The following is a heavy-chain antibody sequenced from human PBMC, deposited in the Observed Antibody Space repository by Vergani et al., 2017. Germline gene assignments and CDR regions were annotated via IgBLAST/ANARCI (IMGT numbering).Heavy chain of an antibody. CDR1: GGTFSSYA. CDR2: IIPIFGTA. CDR3: ARSSYYDFWSGYSSYYYYYMDV. J-gene: IGHJ6*03. V-gene: IGHV1-69*01. D-gene: IGHD3-3*01. Sequence: QVQLVQSGAEVKKSGSSVKVSCKASGGTFSSYAISWVRQAPGQGLEWMGGIIPIFGTANYAQKFQGRVTITADESTSTAYMELSSLRSEDTAVYYCARSSYYDFWSGYSSYYYYYMDVWGKGTTVTVSS.